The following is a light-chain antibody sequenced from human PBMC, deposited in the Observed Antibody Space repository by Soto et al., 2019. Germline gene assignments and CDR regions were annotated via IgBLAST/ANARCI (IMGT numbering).Light chain of an antibody. CDR3: QESFSPLYT. Sequence: DIQLTQSPSSLSASVGDRVTITCRASQTIHNFLNWYQQTPGKAPKLLIYAASNLRGGVPSRFSGGGSGTDFTLTINSLQPEDFATYYCQESFSPLYTFGRGTMR. V-gene: IGKV1-39*01. CDR2: AAS. J-gene: IGKJ2*01. CDR1: QTIHNF.